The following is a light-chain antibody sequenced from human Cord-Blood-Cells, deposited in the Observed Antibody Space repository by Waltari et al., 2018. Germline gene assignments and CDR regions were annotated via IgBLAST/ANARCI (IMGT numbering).Light chain of an antibody. J-gene: IGLJ3*02. Sequence: QSALTQPASVSGSPGQSTTISCTGTSSDVGGYNYVSWYQQHPGNAPKLMIYEVSNRPAGVSNRFSGSKSGNTASLTISGLQAEDEADYYCSSYTSSSTWVFGGGTKLTVL. CDR3: SSYTSSSTWV. V-gene: IGLV2-14*01. CDR2: EVS. CDR1: SSDVGGYNY.